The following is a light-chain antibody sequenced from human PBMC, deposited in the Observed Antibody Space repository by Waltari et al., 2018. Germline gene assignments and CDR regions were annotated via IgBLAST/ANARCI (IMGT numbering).Light chain of an antibody. Sequence: DIQMTQSPSTLSASVGDRVTISCRASESISSWVAWSEQRPGKAPRPLIYKASRLESGVPSRFSGSGSGTEFTLTITSLQPDDFATYYCQQYDTFSAPFGPGTTVEI. J-gene: IGKJ1*01. CDR3: QQYDTFSAP. CDR2: KAS. V-gene: IGKV1-5*03. CDR1: ESISSW.